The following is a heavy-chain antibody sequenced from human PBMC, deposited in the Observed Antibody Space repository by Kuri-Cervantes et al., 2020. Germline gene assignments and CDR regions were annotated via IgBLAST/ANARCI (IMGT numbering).Heavy chain of an antibody. V-gene: IGHV4-38-2*01. J-gene: IGHJ3*02. CDR3: ARAGDPHLDAFDI. Sequence: SQTLSLTCAVSGYSISSGYYWGWIRQPPGKGLEWIGSIYHSGSTYYNPSLKSRVTISVDTSKNQFSLQLNSVTAADTAVYYCARAGDPHLDAFDIWGQGTMVTVSS. D-gene: IGHD7-27*01. CDR2: IYHSGST. CDR1: GYSISSGYY.